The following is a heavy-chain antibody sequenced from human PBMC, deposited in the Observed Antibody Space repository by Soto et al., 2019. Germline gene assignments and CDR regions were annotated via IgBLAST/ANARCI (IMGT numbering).Heavy chain of an antibody. CDR1: GFTFRRYV. CDR3: ARCGATGGLEV. J-gene: IGHJ1*01. CDR2: TSYDGSDK. Sequence: QVHLVESGGGVVQPGTSLRVSCVGSGFTFRRYVMHWVRQAPGKGLEWVALTSYDGSDKYYDDSVRGRFTISRDNSRNTVDLQMHSLRLEDTVLYSWARCGATGGLEVWGQGTLVCVSS. D-gene: IGHD5-12*01. V-gene: IGHV3-30*19.